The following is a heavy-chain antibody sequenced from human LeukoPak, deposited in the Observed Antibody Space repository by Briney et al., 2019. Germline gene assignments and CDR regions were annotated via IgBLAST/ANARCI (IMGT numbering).Heavy chain of an antibody. CDR1: GGSFIDSY. J-gene: IGHJ6*03. CDR2: INPSGGT. Sequence: SETLSLTCAVYGGSFIDSYWSWIRQPPGKGPEWIGEINPSGGTNYNPSLKSRVTISADKSKNQVSLKLTSVTAADTAVYYCARLSVIVGAALEYYYYYMDVWGQGTTVTVSS. CDR3: ARLSVIVGAALEYYYYYMDV. V-gene: IGHV4-34*01. D-gene: IGHD1-26*01.